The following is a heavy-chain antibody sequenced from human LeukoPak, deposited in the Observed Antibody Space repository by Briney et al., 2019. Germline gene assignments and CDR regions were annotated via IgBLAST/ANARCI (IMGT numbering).Heavy chain of an antibody. CDR1: GGSFSGYY. Sequence: SETLSLTCAVYGGSFSGYYWSWIRQPPGKGLEWIGEINHSGSNNYNPSLKSRVTISVDTSKNQFSLKLSSVTATDTAVYYCAYIAAAGRGFDPWGQGTLVTVSS. J-gene: IGHJ5*02. V-gene: IGHV4-34*01. CDR3: AYIAAAGRGFDP. D-gene: IGHD6-13*01. CDR2: INHSGSN.